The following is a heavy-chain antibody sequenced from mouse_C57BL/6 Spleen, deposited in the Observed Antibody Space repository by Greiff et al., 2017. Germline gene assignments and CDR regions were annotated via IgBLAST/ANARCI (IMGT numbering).Heavy chain of an antibody. Sequence: QVQLQQPGAELVRPGSSVKLSCKASGYTFTSYWMHWVKQRPLQGLEWIGNIDPSDSETHYNQKFKDKATLTVDKSSSTADMQLSSLTSEDSAVYDGARGELIRSHDVWGTGTTVTVSS. CDR1: GYTFTSYW. V-gene: IGHV1-52*01. CDR3: ARGELIRSHDV. CDR2: IDPSDSET. J-gene: IGHJ1*03. D-gene: IGHD1-1*01.